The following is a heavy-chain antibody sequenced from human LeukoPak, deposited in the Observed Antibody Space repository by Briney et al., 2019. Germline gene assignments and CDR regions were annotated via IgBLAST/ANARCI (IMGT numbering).Heavy chain of an antibody. CDR1: GFTFDDYG. J-gene: IGHJ3*02. V-gene: IGHV3-20*04. D-gene: IGHD6-19*01. CDR3: ARDLGSGWYSAFDI. CDR2: INWNGGST. Sequence: GGSLRLSCAASGFTFDDYGMSWVRQAPGKGLEWVSGINWNGGSTGYADSVKGRFTISRDNAKNSLYLQMNSLRAEDTALYYCARDLGSGWYSAFDIWGQGTMVTVSS.